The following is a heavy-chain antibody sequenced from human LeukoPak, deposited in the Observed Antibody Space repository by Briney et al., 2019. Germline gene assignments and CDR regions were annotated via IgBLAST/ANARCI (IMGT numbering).Heavy chain of an antibody. V-gene: IGHV3-11*01. CDR3: ARVSSGDRDDFWSGYYPLYYYYGMDV. J-gene: IGHJ6*02. CDR1: GFTFSDYY. D-gene: IGHD3-3*01. Sequence: GGSLRLSCAASGFTFSDYYMSWIRQAPGKGLEWVSYISSSGSTIYYADSVKGRFTISRDNAKNSLYLQMNSLRAEDTAAYYCARVSSGDRDDFWSGYYPLYYYYGMDVWGQGTTVTVSS. CDR2: ISSSGSTI.